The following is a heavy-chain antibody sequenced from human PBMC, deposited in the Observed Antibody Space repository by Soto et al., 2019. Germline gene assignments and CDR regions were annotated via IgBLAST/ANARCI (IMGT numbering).Heavy chain of an antibody. Sequence: PGGSLRLSCAATGFTFSDYYMSWIRQAPGKGLEWVSYISSSGSTIYYADSVKGRFTISRDNAKNSLYPQMNSLRAEDTAVYYCARDLVVVARGWFDPWGQGTLVTVSS. J-gene: IGHJ5*02. CDR1: GFTFSDYY. D-gene: IGHD2-15*01. CDR2: ISSSGSTI. V-gene: IGHV3-11*01. CDR3: ARDLVVVARGWFDP.